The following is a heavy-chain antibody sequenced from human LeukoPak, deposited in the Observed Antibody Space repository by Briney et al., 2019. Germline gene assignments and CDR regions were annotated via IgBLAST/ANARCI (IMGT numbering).Heavy chain of an antibody. D-gene: IGHD3/OR15-3a*01. CDR3: ARSHSVWTSFDY. CDR1: GGSISSYY. CDR2: IYYSGST. J-gene: IGHJ4*02. Sequence: SETLSLTCTVSGGSISSYYWSWIRQPPEKGLEWIGYIYYSGSTNYNPSLKSRVTISVDTSKNQFSLKLSSVTAADTAVYYCARSHSVWTSFDYWGQGTLVTVSS. V-gene: IGHV4-59*01.